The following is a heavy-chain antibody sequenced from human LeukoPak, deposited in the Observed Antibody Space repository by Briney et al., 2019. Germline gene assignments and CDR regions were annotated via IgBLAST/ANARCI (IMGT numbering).Heavy chain of an antibody. CDR2: IYPGDSDT. J-gene: IGHJ4*02. CDR3: ARRINDYGIKSLDY. V-gene: IGHV5-51*01. D-gene: IGHD4-17*01. CDR1: GYTFTTYW. Sequence: GESLKISCKASGYTFTTYWIGWVRQMPGKGLEWMGIIYPGDSDTRYSPSFQGQVTMSADKSISTAYLQWSSLKASDTAIYYCARRINDYGIKSLDYWGQGTLVTVSS.